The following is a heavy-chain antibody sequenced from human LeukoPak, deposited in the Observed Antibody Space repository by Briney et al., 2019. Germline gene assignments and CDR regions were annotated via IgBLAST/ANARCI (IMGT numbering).Heavy chain of an antibody. CDR2: IGTAGDT. D-gene: IGHD3-9*01. Sequence: GGSLRLSCAASGFTFSSYDMHWVRQPTGKGLEWVSVIGTAGDTYYPGSVKGRFTISRENAKNSLYLQMNSLRAGDTAVYYCARGTNYDILTGYYTGRGSWYFDLWGRGTLVTVSS. CDR1: GFTFSSYD. CDR3: ARGTNYDILTGYYTGRGSWYFDL. J-gene: IGHJ2*01. V-gene: IGHV3-13*04.